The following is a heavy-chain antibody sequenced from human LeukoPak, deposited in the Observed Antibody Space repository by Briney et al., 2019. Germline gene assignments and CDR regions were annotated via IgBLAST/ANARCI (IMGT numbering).Heavy chain of an antibody. CDR2: ISYDGRNK. V-gene: IGHV3-30*04. J-gene: IGHJ4*02. CDR1: GFTFSSSA. CDR3: ARDWGNRFEY. Sequence: PGGSLRLTCAASGFTFSSSAMHWVRQAPGKGLEWVTAISYDGRNKYYADSVKGRFTISRDNSKSTLYLQMNSLRAEDTAVYYCARDWGNRFEYWGQGTLVTVSS. D-gene: IGHD1-14*01.